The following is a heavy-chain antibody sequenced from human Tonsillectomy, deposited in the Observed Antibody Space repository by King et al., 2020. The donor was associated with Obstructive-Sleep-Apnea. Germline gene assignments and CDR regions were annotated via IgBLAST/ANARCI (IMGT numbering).Heavy chain of an antibody. CDR3: ARRDWGAFKYFDS. CDR1: GGYISSSY. J-gene: IGHJ4*02. V-gene: IGHV4-59*08. Sequence: VQLQESGPGLVKPSETLSLTCTVSGGYISSSYWSWIRQPPGKGLEWIGYIYYSDSTKFAPSIKSRATISVDTSKSQFSLRLTSVTAADTAVYYCARRDWGAFKYFDSWGPGSLVTVSS. CDR2: IYYSDST. D-gene: IGHD3/OR15-3a*01.